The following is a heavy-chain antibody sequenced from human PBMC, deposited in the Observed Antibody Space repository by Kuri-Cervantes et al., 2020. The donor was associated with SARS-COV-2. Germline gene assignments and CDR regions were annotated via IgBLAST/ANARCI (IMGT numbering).Heavy chain of an antibody. V-gene: IGHV1-2*02. D-gene: IGHD3-16*01. CDR1: GYTFTGYY. CDR2: INPNSGGT. J-gene: IGHJ4*02. CDR3: ATYDYVWGSLN. Sequence: ASVKVSCKASGYTFTGYYMHWVRQAPGQGLEWMGWINPNSGGTNYAQKFQGRVTITRDTSASTAYMELSSLRSEDTAVYYCATYDYVWGSLNGGQGTLVTVSS.